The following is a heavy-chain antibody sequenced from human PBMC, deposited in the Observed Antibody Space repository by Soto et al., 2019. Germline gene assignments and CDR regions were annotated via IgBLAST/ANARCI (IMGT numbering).Heavy chain of an antibody. CDR1: GFTFTSYA. Sequence: PGGSLRLSCAASGFTFTSYAMHWVRQAPGKGLEWVAVIWYDGSNKYYADSVKGRFTISRDNSKDTLSLQMNGLRAEDTAVYYCARDVTITSGWEQTNWFGPWGQGTLVTVSS. D-gene: IGHD5-12*01. J-gene: IGHJ5*02. V-gene: IGHV3-33*01. CDR2: IWYDGSNK. CDR3: ARDVTITSGWEQTNWFGP.